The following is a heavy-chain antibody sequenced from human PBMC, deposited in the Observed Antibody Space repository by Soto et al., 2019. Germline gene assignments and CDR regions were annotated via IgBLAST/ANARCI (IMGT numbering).Heavy chain of an antibody. V-gene: IGHV1-69*13. CDR1: GGTFKNNG. Sequence: GASVKVSCKAPGGTFKNNGISWVRQAPGQGLEWMGGIIPVFSTTNYAQKFQGRLTITADDFTSTVYMELSRLRYEDTAVYYCARENGVAVATILYYFDYSGPGTLVTVSS. D-gene: IGHD5-12*01. CDR2: IIPVFSTT. J-gene: IGHJ4*02. CDR3: ARENGVAVATILYYFDY.